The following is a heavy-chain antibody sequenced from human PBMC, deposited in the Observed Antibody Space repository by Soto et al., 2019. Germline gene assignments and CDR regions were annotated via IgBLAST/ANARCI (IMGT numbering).Heavy chain of an antibody. V-gene: IGHV4-30-2*01. CDR3: ARDRRDGHNDRLDV. CDR2: IYHSGST. D-gene: IGHD1-1*01. CDR1: GGSISSGGYF. J-gene: IGHJ6*02. Sequence: SETLSLTCVVSGGSISSGGYFWSWIRQPPGKGLEWIGYIYHSGSTYYNPSLKSRLTISVDRSKNQFSLKLSSVTAADTAVYYCARDRRDGHNDRLDVWGQGSTVTGSS.